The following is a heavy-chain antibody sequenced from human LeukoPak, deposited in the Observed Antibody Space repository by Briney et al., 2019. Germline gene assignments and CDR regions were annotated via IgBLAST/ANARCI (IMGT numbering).Heavy chain of an antibody. D-gene: IGHD5-12*01. J-gene: IGHJ4*02. CDR1: GFTFSSFW. CDR2: IKQDGSEK. Sequence: GGSLRLSCAASGFTFSSFWMRWVRQAPGKGLELVANIKQDGSEKYYVDSVQGRFTISRDNAKNSLYLQMNSLRVEDTAVYYCAKGRRIVATTPFDYWGQGTLVTVSS. V-gene: IGHV3-7*01. CDR3: AKGRRIVATTPFDY.